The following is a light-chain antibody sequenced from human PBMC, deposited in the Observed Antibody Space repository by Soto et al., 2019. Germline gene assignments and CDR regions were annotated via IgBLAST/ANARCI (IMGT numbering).Light chain of an antibody. J-gene: IGLJ1*01. CDR3: CSYAGINTFYV. Sequence: QSVLFQPASVSGSSGQSVTISCPGTSSDFWCYNLVSWYQQHPGKAPKLMLYEVSKRPSGVSNRFSGSKSGNTASLTISGLQAEDEADYYCCSYAGINTFYVFGTGTKVTVL. V-gene: IGLV2-23*02. CDR2: EVS. CDR1: SSDFWCYNL.